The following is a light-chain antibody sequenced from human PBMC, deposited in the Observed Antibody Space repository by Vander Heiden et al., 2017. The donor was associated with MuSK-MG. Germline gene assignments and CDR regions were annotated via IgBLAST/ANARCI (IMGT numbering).Light chain of an antibody. CDR1: SSNIGNNA. J-gene: IGLJ2*01. V-gene: IGLV1-36*01. CDR3: AAWDDSLNGVV. Sequence: QSVLIPPPSVTEAPRPRVAISCSGSSSNIGNNAVNWYQQLPGKAPKLLIYYDDLLPSGVSDRFSGSKSGTSASLAISGLQSEDEADYYCAAWDDSLNGVVFGGGTKLTVL. CDR2: YDD.